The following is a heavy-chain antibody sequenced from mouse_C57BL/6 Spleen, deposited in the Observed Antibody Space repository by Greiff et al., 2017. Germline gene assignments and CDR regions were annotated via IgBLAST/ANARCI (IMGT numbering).Heavy chain of an antibody. J-gene: IGHJ4*01. V-gene: IGHV10-1*01. CDR2: IRSKSNNYAT. CDR1: GFSFNTYA. D-gene: IGHD2-1*01. CDR3: VRHEEGGNYLYAMDY. Sequence: EVQRVESGGGLVQPKGSLKLSCAASGFSFNTYAMNWVRQAPGKGLEWVARIRSKSNNYATYYADSVKDRFTISRDDSESMLYLQMNNLKTEDTAMYYCVRHEEGGNYLYAMDYWGQGTSVTVSS.